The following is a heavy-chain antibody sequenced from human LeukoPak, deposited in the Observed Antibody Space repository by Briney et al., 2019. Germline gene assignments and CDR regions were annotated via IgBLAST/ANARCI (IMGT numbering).Heavy chain of an antibody. Sequence: PGGSLRLSCAASGFSFSSYWIHWVRQAPGKGLEWVSYISSSSRTIYYADSVKGRFTISRDNAKNSLYLQMNSLRAEDTAVYYCAKVEVATVFDYWGQGTLVTVSS. CDR3: AKVEVATVFDY. CDR2: ISSSSRTI. J-gene: IGHJ4*02. D-gene: IGHD5-24*01. CDR1: GFSFSSYW. V-gene: IGHV3-48*04.